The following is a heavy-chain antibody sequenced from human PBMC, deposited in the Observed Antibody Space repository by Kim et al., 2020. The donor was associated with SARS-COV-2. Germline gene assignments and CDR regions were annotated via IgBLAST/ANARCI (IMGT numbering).Heavy chain of an antibody. Sequence: SVKGRLTNPRDNAKDSLYLQMNSLRAEDTSVYYCARETSDYYGSGSYLDYWGQGTLVTVSS. CDR3: ARETSDYYGSGSYLDY. V-gene: IGHV3-11*04. D-gene: IGHD3-10*01. J-gene: IGHJ4*02.